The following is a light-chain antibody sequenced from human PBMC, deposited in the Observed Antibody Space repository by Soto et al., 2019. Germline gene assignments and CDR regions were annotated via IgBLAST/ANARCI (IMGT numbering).Light chain of an antibody. CDR1: SSDVGAYNS. V-gene: IGLV2-14*01. CDR2: EVI. J-gene: IGLJ2*01. Sequence: QSALTQPASVSGSPGQSITISCTGTSSDVGAYNSVSWYQQHPGKAPKLILFEVINRPSGISNRFSGSKSGTTASLTISGLQTDDEADYYCGSYTGNNAWLFGGGTKVTVL. CDR3: GSYTGNNAWL.